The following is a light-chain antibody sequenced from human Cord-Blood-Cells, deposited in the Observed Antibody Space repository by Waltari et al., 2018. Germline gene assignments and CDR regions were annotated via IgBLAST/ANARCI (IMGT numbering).Light chain of an antibody. CDR1: SSNIGAGYD. Sequence: QSVLTQSPSVSGAPGQRVTISCPGSSSNIGAGYDVPWYQQLPGTAPKLLLYGNSNRPSGVPDRFSGSKSGTSASLAITGLQAEDEADYYCQSYDSSLSGVVFGGGTKLTVL. J-gene: IGLJ2*01. CDR3: QSYDSSLSGVV. V-gene: IGLV1-40*01. CDR2: GNS.